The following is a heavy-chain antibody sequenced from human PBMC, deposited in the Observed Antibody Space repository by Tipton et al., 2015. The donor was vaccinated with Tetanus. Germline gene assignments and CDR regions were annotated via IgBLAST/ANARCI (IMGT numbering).Heavy chain of an antibody. V-gene: IGHV3-53*01. CDR2: IYSGGST. J-gene: IGHJ4*02. D-gene: IGHD6-6*01. CDR3: ARRSVSARFDD. CDR1: GFTVSSNY. Sequence: SLRLSCAASGFTVSSNYMSWVRQAPGKGLEWVSVIYSGGSTNYADSVKGRFTISRDNSKNTLYLQMNNLRADDTAVYYCARRSVSARFDDWGQGTLVTVSS.